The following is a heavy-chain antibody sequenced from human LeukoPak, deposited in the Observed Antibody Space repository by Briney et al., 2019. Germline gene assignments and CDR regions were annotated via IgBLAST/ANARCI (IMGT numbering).Heavy chain of an antibody. CDR1: GFTFSNYW. D-gene: IGHD2-2*01. Sequence: GGSLRLSCAASGFTFSNYWMSWVRQAPGKGLEWVANIKQDGSGKYYVDSVKGRFTISRDNAKNSLYLQMNSLRAEDTAVYYCAKGVKEYPVSVDYWGQGTLVTVSS. J-gene: IGHJ4*02. CDR3: AKGVKEYPVSVDY. V-gene: IGHV3-7*03. CDR2: IKQDGSGK.